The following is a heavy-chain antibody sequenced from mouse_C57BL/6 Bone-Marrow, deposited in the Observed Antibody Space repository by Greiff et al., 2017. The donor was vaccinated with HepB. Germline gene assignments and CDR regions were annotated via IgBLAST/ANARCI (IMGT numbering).Heavy chain of an antibody. V-gene: IGHV10-1*01. J-gene: IGHJ2*01. Sequence: EVQLQESGGGLVQPKGSLKLSCAASGFSFNTYAMNWVRQAPGKGLEWVARIRSKSNNYATYYADSVKDRFTISRDDSESMLYLQMNNLKTEDTAMYYCVRRRYDGGFDYWGQGTTLTVSS. CDR1: GFSFNTYA. CDR3: VRRRYDGGFDY. CDR2: IRSKSNNYAT. D-gene: IGHD2-12*01.